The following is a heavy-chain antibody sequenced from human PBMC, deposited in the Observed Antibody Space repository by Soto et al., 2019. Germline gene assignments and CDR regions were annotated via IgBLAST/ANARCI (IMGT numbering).Heavy chain of an antibody. Sequence: HPGGSLRLSCAAPGFTFSHYAMHWVRQAPGKGLEWVAVISYDGSNKYYADSVKGRFAISRDNSKNTLYVQLNSLRAEDTAVYYCAREVILTGYRYGNLDHWGQGTLVTVSS. J-gene: IGHJ4*02. CDR1: GFTFSHYA. CDR2: ISYDGSNK. CDR3: AREVILTGYRYGNLDH. D-gene: IGHD3-9*01. V-gene: IGHV3-30*09.